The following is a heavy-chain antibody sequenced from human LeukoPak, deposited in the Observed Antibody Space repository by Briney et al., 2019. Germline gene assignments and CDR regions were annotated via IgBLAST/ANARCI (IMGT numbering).Heavy chain of an antibody. Sequence: ASVKVSCKASGYTFTSYYMHWVRQAPGQGLEWMGIINPTGGSTSYAQKFQGRVTMTRDTSTSTVYMELSSLRSEDTAVYYCATIAVAGTWDFDYWGQGTLVTVSS. CDR2: INPTGGST. CDR3: ATIAVAGTWDFDY. D-gene: IGHD6-19*01. J-gene: IGHJ4*02. CDR1: GYTFTSYY. V-gene: IGHV1-46*01.